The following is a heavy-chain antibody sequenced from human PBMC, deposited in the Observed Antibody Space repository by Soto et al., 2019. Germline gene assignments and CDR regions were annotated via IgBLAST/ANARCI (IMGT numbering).Heavy chain of an antibody. Sequence: QVQLVQSGAEVKKPGASVKVSCKASGYTFTSYDINWVRQATGQGLEWMGWMNPNSGNTGYAQKFXXRXTXXRNTSISTAYMELSSLSSEDTAVYYCERGLRLKDYWGQGTLVTVSS. CDR2: MNPNSGNT. D-gene: IGHD3-16*01. CDR3: ERGLRLKDY. V-gene: IGHV1-8*01. CDR1: GYTFTSYD. J-gene: IGHJ4*02.